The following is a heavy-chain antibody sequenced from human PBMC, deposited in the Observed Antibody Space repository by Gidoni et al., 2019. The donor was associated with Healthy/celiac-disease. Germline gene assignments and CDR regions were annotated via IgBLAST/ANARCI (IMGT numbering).Heavy chain of an antibody. V-gene: IGHV1-69*02. CDR3: ARSNYYDSSGYSNWFDP. D-gene: IGHD3-22*01. J-gene: IGHJ5*02. CDR1: GGTFSSYT. CDR2: IIPILGIA. Sequence: QVQLVQSGAEVKKPGSSVKVSCKASGGTFSSYTISWVRQAPGQGLEWMGRIIPILGIANYAQKFQGRVTITADKSTSTAYMELSSLRSEDTAVYYCARSNYYDSSGYSNWFDPWGQGTLVTVSS.